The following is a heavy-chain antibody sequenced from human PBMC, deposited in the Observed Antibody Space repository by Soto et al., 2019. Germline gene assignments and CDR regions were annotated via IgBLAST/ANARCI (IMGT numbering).Heavy chain of an antibody. V-gene: IGHV1-18*01. CDR2: ISAYNGNT. CDR3: ARAWADTTSLEWLLYGRFTEGFDY. CDR1: GYTSTSYG. J-gene: IGHJ4*02. Sequence: GASVKVSCKASGYTSTSYGISWVRQAPGQGLEWMGWISAYNGNTNYAQKLQGRVTMTTDTSTSTAYMELRSLRSDDTAVYYCARAWADTTSLEWLLYGRFTEGFDYWGQGTLVTVSS. D-gene: IGHD3-3*01.